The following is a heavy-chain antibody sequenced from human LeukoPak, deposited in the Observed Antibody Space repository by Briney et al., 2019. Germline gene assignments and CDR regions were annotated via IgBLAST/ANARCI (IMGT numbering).Heavy chain of an antibody. D-gene: IGHD5-24*01. J-gene: IGHJ3*02. CDR1: GFTFSSYA. V-gene: IGHV3-23*01. CDR3: AKTMVTRDYDALDI. CDR2: ISGSGGST. Sequence: GGSLRLSCAASGFTFSSYAMSWVRQAPGKGLEGVSLISGSGGSTYYVDSVKGRFTISRDNSKNTLYLQINSLRAEDTAVYYCAKTMVTRDYDALDIWGQGTMVTVSS.